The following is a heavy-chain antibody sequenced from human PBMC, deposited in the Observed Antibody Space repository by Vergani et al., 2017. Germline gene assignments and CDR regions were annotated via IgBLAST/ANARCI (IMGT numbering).Heavy chain of an antibody. Sequence: QVQLQESGPGLVKPSETLSLTCTVSGYSISSGYYWGWIRQPPGKGLEWIGSIYHSGSTYYNTSLKSRVTISVDTSKNQFSLKLSSVTAADTAVYYCARATMVRGVMRNWFDPWGQGTLVTVSS. V-gene: IGHV4-38-2*02. CDR1: GYSISSGYY. J-gene: IGHJ5*02. D-gene: IGHD3-10*01. CDR2: IYHSGST. CDR3: ARATMVRGVMRNWFDP.